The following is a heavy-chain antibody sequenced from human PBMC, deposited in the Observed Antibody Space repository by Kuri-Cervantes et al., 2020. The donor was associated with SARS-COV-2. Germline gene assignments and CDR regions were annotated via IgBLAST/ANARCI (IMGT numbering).Heavy chain of an antibody. CDR2: SFYSGST. CDR3: ARGGFWYGAGYFDY. D-gene: IGHD4-17*01. J-gene: IGHJ4*02. Sequence: GSLRLSCTVSGGSTTSDYLWGWIRQPPGKGLGWIGNSFYSGSTFYNPSLKSRVTISVDTSKNQFSLKLSSVTAADTAVYYCARGGFWYGAGYFDYWGQGTPVTVSS. V-gene: IGHV4-39*01. CDR1: GGSTTSDYL.